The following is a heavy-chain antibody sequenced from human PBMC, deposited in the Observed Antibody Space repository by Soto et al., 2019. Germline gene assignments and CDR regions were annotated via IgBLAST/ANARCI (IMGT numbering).Heavy chain of an antibody. V-gene: IGHV4-4*02. CDR2: AYHNGLT. Sequence: SETLSLTSAVSGDSVTSNVWWSWVRQPPGKGLEWIGEAYHNGLTDYNPSHKRRVTMSVDTSKNEFSLKLTSLTAADTAIYYCARDAAVPGESDRFDYWGQGTLVTVSS. CDR3: ARDAAVPGESDRFDY. CDR1: GDSVTSNVW. D-gene: IGHD6-19*01. J-gene: IGHJ4*02.